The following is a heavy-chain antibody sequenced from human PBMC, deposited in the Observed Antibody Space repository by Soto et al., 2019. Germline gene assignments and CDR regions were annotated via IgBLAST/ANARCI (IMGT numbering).Heavy chain of an antibody. Sequence: ETLSLTCTVSGGSISSSSYYWGWIRQPPGKGLEWIGSIYYSGSTYYNPSLKSRVTISVDTSKNQFSLKLSSVTAADTAVYYCASHSMVRGAFNWFDPWGQGTLVTVSS. CDR1: GGSISSSSYY. CDR2: IYYSGST. V-gene: IGHV4-39*01. CDR3: ASHSMVRGAFNWFDP. J-gene: IGHJ5*02. D-gene: IGHD3-10*01.